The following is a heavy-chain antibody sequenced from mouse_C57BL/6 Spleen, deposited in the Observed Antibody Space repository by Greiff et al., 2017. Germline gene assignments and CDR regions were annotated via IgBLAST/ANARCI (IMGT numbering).Heavy chain of an antibody. J-gene: IGHJ1*03. CDR3: ARNWDGWYFDV. V-gene: IGHV1-82*01. Sequence: QVQLKESGPELVKPGASVKISCKASGYAFSSSWMNWVKQRPGKGLEWIGRIYPGDGDTNYNGKFKGKATLTADKSSSTAYMQLSSLTSEDSAVYFCARNWDGWYFDVWGTGTTVTVSS. CDR1: GYAFSSSW. D-gene: IGHD4-1*01. CDR2: IYPGDGDT.